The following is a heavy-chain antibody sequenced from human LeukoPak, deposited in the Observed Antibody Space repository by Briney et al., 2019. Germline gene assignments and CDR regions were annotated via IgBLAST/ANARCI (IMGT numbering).Heavy chain of an antibody. CDR2: ISYDGSNK. J-gene: IGHJ4*02. CDR1: GFTFSSYG. D-gene: IGHD5-18*01. Sequence: GRSLRLSCAASGFTFSSYGMHWVRQAPGKGLEWVAVISYDGSNKYYADSVKGRFTISRDNSKNTLYLQMNSVRAEDTAVYYCAKRSRIQVWPGAVDYWGQGTLVTVSS. CDR3: AKRSRIQVWPGAVDY. V-gene: IGHV3-30*18.